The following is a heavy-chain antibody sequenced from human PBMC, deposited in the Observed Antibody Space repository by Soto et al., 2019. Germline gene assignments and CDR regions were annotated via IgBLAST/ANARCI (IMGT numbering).Heavy chain of an antibody. D-gene: IGHD6-19*01. CDR1: GGSFSGYY. Sequence: SETLSLTCAVYGGSFSGYYWSWIRQPPGKGMEWLGEINHSGITYYNPSLKSRITISIDTSKKQFSLKLNSVTAADTAVYYCAIGPRMWLAGGGYWGQGTQVTVSS. J-gene: IGHJ4*02. V-gene: IGHV4-34*01. CDR2: INHSGIT. CDR3: AIGPRMWLAGGGY.